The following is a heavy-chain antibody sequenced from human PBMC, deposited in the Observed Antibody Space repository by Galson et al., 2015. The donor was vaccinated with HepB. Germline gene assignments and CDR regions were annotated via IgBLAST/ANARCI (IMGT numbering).Heavy chain of an antibody. CDR2: IYYSGSSQTGTT. J-gene: IGHJ5*02. V-gene: IGHV4-38-2*02. CDR1: GSSLSRGSY. Sequence: ETLSLTCTVSGSSLSRGSYWGWIRQSPGKGLEWVGTIYYSGSSQTGTTYYNPSLKSRVTLSVDASNNQFSLELISVTAADTAVYYCARAYYYGSGSPNWFDPWGQGTLVIVSS. CDR3: ARAYYYGSGSPNWFDP. D-gene: IGHD3-10*01.